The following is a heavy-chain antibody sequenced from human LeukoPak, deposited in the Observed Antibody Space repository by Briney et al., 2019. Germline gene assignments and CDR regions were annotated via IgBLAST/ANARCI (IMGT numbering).Heavy chain of an antibody. CDR3: ARDPKSGSESFDY. J-gene: IGHJ4*02. CDR1: GFTFSSYA. V-gene: IGHV3-30-3*01. Sequence: GRSLRLSCAASGFTFSSYAMHWVRQAPGKGLEWVAVISYDGSNKYYADSVKGRFTISRDNSKNALYLQMNSLRAEDTAVYYCARDPKSGSESFDYWGQGTLVTVSS. CDR2: ISYDGSNK. D-gene: IGHD3-10*01.